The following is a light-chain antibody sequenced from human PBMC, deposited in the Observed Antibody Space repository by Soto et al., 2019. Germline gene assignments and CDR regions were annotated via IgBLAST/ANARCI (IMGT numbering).Light chain of an antibody. CDR2: AAS. CDR1: QSVTTY. V-gene: IGKV1-39*01. J-gene: IGKJ4*01. CDR3: QQSFNTPPT. Sequence: DIQMTQSPSSLSASVGDGVTISCRASQSVTTYLNWYQLKPGTAPNLLIYAASNLQSGVPSRFSGSGSGTDFTLTISNLQPEDFVSYFCQQSFNTPPTFGGGTKVDIK.